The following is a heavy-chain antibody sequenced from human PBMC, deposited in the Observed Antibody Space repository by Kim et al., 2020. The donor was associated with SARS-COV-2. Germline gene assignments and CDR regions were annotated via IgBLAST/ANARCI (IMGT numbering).Heavy chain of an antibody. J-gene: IGHJ6*03. CDR3: ARGRPGYMDV. Sequence: GGSLRLSCAPSEFTFSSYSMIWVRQAPGKGLDWVSYISSSGTTVYYADSVKGRFTISRDNAKNLFYLQLSSLRDEDTAVYYCARGRPGYMDVRGKGTTVTVSS. CDR1: EFTFSSYS. V-gene: IGHV3-48*02. CDR2: ISSSGTTV.